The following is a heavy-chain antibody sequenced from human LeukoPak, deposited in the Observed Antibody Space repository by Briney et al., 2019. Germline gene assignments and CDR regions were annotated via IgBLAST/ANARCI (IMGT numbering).Heavy chain of an antibody. J-gene: IGHJ6*03. Sequence: GGSLRLSCAASGFTLSSYEMNWVRQAPGKGLEWVSYISSSGSTIYYADSVKGRFTISRDNAKNSLYLQMSSLRAEDTAVYYCAGTDYYGSGRPMDVWGKGTTVTISS. CDR1: GFTLSSYE. CDR3: AGTDYYGSGRPMDV. D-gene: IGHD3-10*01. V-gene: IGHV3-48*03. CDR2: ISSSGSTI.